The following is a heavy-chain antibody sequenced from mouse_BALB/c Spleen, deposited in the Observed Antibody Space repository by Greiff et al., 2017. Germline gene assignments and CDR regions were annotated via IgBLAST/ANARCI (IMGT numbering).Heavy chain of an antibody. CDR1: GFTFSDYY. V-gene: IGHV5-4*02. CDR3: ARGDYDVRYAMDY. J-gene: IGHJ4*01. D-gene: IGHD2-4*01. Sequence: EVKVEESGGGLVKPGGSLKLSCAASGFTFSDYYMYWVRQTPEKRLEWVATISDGGSYTYYPDSVKGRFTISRDNAKNNLYLQMSSLKSEDTAMYYCARGDYDVRYAMDYWGQGTSVTVSS. CDR2: ISDGGSYT.